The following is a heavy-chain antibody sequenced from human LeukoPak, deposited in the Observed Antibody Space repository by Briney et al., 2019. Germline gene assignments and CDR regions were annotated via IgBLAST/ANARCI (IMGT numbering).Heavy chain of an antibody. Sequence: KPGASVKVSCKASGYTFTSYDINWVRQATGQGLEWMGWMNPNSGNTGYAQKFQGRVTITRNTSISTAYMGLSSLRSEDTAVYYCARDIAVTIPADYWGQGTLVTVSS. CDR1: GYTFTSYD. D-gene: IGHD6-19*01. V-gene: IGHV1-8*03. CDR3: ARDIAVTIPADY. CDR2: MNPNSGNT. J-gene: IGHJ4*02.